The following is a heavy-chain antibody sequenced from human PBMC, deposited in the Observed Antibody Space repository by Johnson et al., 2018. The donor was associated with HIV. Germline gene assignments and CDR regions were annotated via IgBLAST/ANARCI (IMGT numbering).Heavy chain of an antibody. CDR3: AKDWSRTVGATLGPGAFDI. V-gene: IGHV3-11*04. Sequence: QVQLVESGGGVVQPGRSLRLSCAASGFTFSDYDMSWIRQTPGKGLEWVSYISSSGSTIYYADSVKGRFTISRDNAKNSLYLQMNSLRAEDTAVYYCAKDWSRTVGATLGPGAFDIWGQGTMVTVSS. CDR1: GFTFSDYD. CDR2: ISSSGSTI. J-gene: IGHJ3*02. D-gene: IGHD1-26*01.